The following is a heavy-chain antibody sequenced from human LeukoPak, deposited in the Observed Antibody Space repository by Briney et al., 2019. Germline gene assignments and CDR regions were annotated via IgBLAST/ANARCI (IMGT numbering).Heavy chain of an antibody. J-gene: IGHJ6*03. CDR2: INSDGSST. V-gene: IGHV3-74*01. CDR1: GFTFSSYW. Sequence: GGSLRLSCAASGFTFSSYWMHWVRQAPGKGLVWVSRINSDGSSTSYADSVKGRFTISRDNAKYTLYLQMNSLRAEDKAVYYCARDDVVHPDYMDVWGKGTTVTVSS. D-gene: IGHD2-15*01. CDR3: ARDDVVHPDYMDV.